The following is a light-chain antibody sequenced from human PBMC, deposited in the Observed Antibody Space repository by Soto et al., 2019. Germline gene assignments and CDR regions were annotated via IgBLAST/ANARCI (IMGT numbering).Light chain of an antibody. V-gene: IGKV4-1*01. CDR3: QQYYSAPQT. J-gene: IGKJ1*01. CDR2: WAS. CDR1: QSGLYNSNNKNY. Sequence: DIVMTQSPDSLSVALGERAAINCKSSQSGLYNSNNKNYLAWYQQKPGQPPKLLISWASTRESGVPDRFSGSGSGTDFTLTISSLQAEDVAVYYCQQYYSAPQTFGQGTKVDI.